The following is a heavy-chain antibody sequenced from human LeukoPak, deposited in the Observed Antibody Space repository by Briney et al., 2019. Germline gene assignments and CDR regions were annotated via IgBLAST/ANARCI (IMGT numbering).Heavy chain of an antibody. J-gene: IGHJ4*02. CDR1: GGSISSSRYY. CDR2: IHHSGST. D-gene: IGHD2-2*01. V-gene: IGHV4-39*01. CDR3: ARQGRGIQLQTYFDY. Sequence: SETLSLTCTVSGGSISSSRYYWGWIRQPPGKGLEWIGEIHHSGSTNYNPSLKSRVTISLDTSTNQFSLELSSVTAADTAVYYCARQGRGIQLQTYFDYWGQGTLVTVSS.